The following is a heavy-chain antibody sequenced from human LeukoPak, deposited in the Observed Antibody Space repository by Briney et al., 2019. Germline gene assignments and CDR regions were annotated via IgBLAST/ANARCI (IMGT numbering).Heavy chain of an antibody. CDR1: GFTFSSFG. CDR3: ARDWFDSGWYLDH. V-gene: IGHV3-30*03. CDR2: LSFDGNHQ. J-gene: IGHJ4*02. Sequence: GGPLRLSCAASGFTFSSFGMHWVRQAPGRGLEWVALLSFDGNHQFYADSVKGRFHLSRDSFKNMVFLEMTSLRVEDTAVYYCARDWFDSGWYLDHWGQGALVTVSS. D-gene: IGHD6-19*01.